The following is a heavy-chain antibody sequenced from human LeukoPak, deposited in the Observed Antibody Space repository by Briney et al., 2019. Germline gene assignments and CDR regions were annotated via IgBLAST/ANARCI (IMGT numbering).Heavy chain of an antibody. CDR1: GYSFTTYW. V-gene: IGHV5-51*01. CDR3: ATHPGGLQSGFDN. Sequence: GVSLKISCKGSGYSFTTYWIGWVRQMRGKGLEYMGIIHPGDSDTRYSPSFQGQVTISVDRSSSTAYIQWSRLKASDTAMYYCATHPGGLQSGFDNWGQGTLVTVSS. CDR2: IHPGDSDT. D-gene: IGHD5-24*01. J-gene: IGHJ4*02.